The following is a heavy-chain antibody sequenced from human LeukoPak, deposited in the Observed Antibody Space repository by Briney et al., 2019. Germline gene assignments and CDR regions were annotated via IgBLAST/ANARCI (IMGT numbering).Heavy chain of an antibody. CDR3: AKFGSDAFDI. CDR2: ISHSGYS. Sequence: PSQTLSLTCSVSGGSISSGGYYWNWVRQLPEKGLEWLGYISHSGYSYYTPSLKSRLTISMDTSKNQFSLKLTSVTAADTAVYNCAKFGSDAFDIWGQGTMVTVSS. CDR1: GGSISSGGYY. D-gene: IGHD3-10*01. V-gene: IGHV4-31*03. J-gene: IGHJ3*02.